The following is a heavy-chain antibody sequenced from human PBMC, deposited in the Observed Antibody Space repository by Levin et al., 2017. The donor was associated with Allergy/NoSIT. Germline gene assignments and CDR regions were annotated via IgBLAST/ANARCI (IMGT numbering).Heavy chain of an antibody. CDR2: IKQDGSDK. V-gene: IGHV3-7*01. D-gene: IGHD3-10*01. Sequence: GGSLRLSCAASGGTFRTFWMSWVRQAPGKGPEWVSNIKQDGSDKYYVDSVEGRFTVSRDNAKNSLYLQMNSLRAEDTAAYYCARDHDGEDEYFDFWGQGTLVTVSS. J-gene: IGHJ4*02. CDR1: GGTFRTFW. CDR3: ARDHDGEDEYFDF.